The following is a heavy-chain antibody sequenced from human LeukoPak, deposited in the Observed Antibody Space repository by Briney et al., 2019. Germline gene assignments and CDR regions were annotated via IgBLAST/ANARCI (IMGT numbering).Heavy chain of an antibody. CDR1: LFTFTIYS. V-gene: IGHV3-21*01. J-gene: IGHJ4*02. CDR3: ARDVEYSTGFDS. Sequence: GGSLRLPYASSLFTFTIYSMSWVRDAPAKGRGWGSSISISSSYIYYADSSRGRFTISKHNANSSLHLQMHSLPPQDTSLNYCARDVEYSTGFDSWGKGTLVPVSS. CDR2: ISISSSYI. D-gene: IGHD2-8*02.